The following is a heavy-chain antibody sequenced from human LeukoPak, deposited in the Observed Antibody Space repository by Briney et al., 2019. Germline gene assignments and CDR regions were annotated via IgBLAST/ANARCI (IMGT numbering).Heavy chain of an antibody. J-gene: IGHJ6*03. Sequence: SETLSLTCTVSGYSISSGYYWGWIRQPPGKGLEWIGSIYHSGSTYYNPSLKGRVTISVDTSKNQFSLKLSSVTAADTAVYYCARDRSGVIRGADYYYYMDVWGKGTTVTISS. CDR3: ARDRSGVIRGADYYYYMDV. CDR1: GYSISSGYY. D-gene: IGHD1-26*01. CDR2: IYHSGST. V-gene: IGHV4-38-2*02.